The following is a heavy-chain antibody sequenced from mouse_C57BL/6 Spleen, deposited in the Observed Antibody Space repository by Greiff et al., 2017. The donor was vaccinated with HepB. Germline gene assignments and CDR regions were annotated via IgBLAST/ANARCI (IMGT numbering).Heavy chain of an antibody. D-gene: IGHD2-5*01. CDR1: GFTFSDYG. CDR2: ISSGSSTI. V-gene: IGHV5-17*01. Sequence: EVKLEESGGGLVKPGGSLKLSCAASGFTFSDYGMHWVRQAPEKGLEWVAYISSGSSTIYYADTVKGRFTISRDNAKNTLFLQMTSLRSEDTAMYYCARNSKEYYYAMDYWGQGTSVTVSS. J-gene: IGHJ4*01. CDR3: ARNSKEYYYAMDY.